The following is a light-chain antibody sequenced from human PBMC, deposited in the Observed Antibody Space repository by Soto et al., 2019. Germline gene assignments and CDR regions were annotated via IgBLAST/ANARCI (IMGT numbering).Light chain of an antibody. J-gene: IGLJ2*01. Sequence: QSALTQPASVSGSPGQSITISCTGTSSDVGGYNYVSWYQQHPGKAPKLMIYDVSNRPSGVSNRFSGSKSGNTASLTISGLQVEDEADYYCSSYTSSLVVFGGGTKLTVL. CDR3: SSYTSSLVV. V-gene: IGLV2-14*01. CDR1: SSDVGGYNY. CDR2: DVS.